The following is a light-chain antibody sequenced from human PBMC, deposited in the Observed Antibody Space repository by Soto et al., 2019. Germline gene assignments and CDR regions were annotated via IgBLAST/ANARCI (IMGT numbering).Light chain of an antibody. V-gene: IGKV4-1*01. CDR3: QQYCSPPWT. CDR2: WAS. Sequence: DDVVTQSPASLAVSLGERATINSKSSQSVLFSSSNKNYLAWYQQKPGQSPKLLIYWASTRESGVPDRFSGSGSGTDFTLTISSLEAEDVAVYFCQQYCSPPWTFGPGTKVDIK. J-gene: IGKJ1*01. CDR1: QSVLFSSSNKNY.